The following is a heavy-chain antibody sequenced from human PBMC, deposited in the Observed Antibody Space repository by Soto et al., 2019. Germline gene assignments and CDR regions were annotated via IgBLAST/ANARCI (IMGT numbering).Heavy chain of an antibody. CDR2: IIPIFGTA. D-gene: IGHD2-15*01. J-gene: IGHJ6*02. V-gene: IGHV1-69*13. CDR1: GGTFSSYA. CDR3: ARAKDIVVVVAATAYYYYGMDV. Sequence: EASVKVSCKASGGTFSSYAISWVRQAPGQGLEWMGGIIPIFGTANYAQKFQGRVTITADESTSTAYMELSSLRSEDTAVYYCARAKDIVVVVAATAYYYYGMDVWGQGTTVTVS.